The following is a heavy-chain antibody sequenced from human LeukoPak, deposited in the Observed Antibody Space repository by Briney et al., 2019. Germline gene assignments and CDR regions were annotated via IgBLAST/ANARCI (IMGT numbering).Heavy chain of an antibody. Sequence: PGGSLRLSCEGSGFTFSNYWMGWVRQAPGKGLEWVSYISATGGTIYYADSVKGRFTISRDNSKNTLYLQMNSLRAEDTAVYWGVTMIDKDEGFDYWGQGTLVTVSS. CDR2: ISATGGTI. V-gene: IGHV3-23*01. CDR3: VTMIDKDEGFDY. J-gene: IGHJ4*02. D-gene: IGHD3-22*01. CDR1: GFTFSNYW.